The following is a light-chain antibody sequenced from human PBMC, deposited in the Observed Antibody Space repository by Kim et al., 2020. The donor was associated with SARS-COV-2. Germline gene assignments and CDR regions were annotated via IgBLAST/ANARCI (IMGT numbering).Light chain of an antibody. CDR2: GKD. J-gene: IGLJ2*01. CDR1: RLRSYY. V-gene: IGLV3-19*01. CDR3: NSRDSNDYVV. Sequence: VAVGQTVRITCQGDRLRSYYATWYQQNTGQAPKVGIYGKDNRPSGVPDRFSGSSSGNTAYLTITGTQAGDEADYYCNSRDSNDYVVFGGGTQLTVL.